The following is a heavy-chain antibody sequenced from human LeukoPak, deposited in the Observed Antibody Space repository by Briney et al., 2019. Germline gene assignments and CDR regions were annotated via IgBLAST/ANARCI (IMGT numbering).Heavy chain of an antibody. J-gene: IGHJ3*02. V-gene: IGHV4-59*01. Sequence: PSETLSLTCTVSGGSISSYYWSWLRQPPGKGLEWIGYIYYSGSTNYNPSLKSRVTISVDTSKNQFSLKLSSVTAADTAVYYCARGDAFDIWGQGTMVTVSS. CDR2: IYYSGST. CDR3: ARGDAFDI. CDR1: GGSISSYY.